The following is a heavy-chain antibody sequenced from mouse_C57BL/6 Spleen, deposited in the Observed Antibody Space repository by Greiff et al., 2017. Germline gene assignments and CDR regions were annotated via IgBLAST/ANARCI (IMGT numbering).Heavy chain of an antibody. Sequence: DVMLVESGGGLVKPGGSLKLSCAASGFTFSDYGMHWVRQAPEKGLEWVAYISSGSSTIYYADTVKGRFTISRDNAKNTLFLQMTSLRSEDTAMYYCASRQLGYYAMDYWGQGTSVTVSA. D-gene: IGHD3-2*01. CDR3: ASRQLGYYAMDY. V-gene: IGHV5-17*01. CDR1: GFTFSDYG. CDR2: ISSGSSTI. J-gene: IGHJ4*01.